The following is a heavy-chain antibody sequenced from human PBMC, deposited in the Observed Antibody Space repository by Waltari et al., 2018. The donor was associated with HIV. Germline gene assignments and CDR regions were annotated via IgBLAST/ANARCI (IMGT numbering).Heavy chain of an antibody. Sequence: EVRLLESGGVLVQPRGSLILSCAAPGFSFAGYAMTWVRLATGKGLEWVSGISGSGGSTFYADSEKGRFAISRDNAKNTLYLQMNTLRAEDTAVYYCAKFRGSGSDYWGQGAQVTVSS. CDR1: GFSFAGYA. V-gene: IGHV3-23*01. D-gene: IGHD3-10*01. CDR3: AKFRGSGSDY. J-gene: IGHJ4*02. CDR2: ISGSGGST.